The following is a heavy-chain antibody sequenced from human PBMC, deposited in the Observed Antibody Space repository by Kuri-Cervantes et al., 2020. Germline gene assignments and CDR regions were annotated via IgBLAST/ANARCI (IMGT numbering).Heavy chain of an antibody. D-gene: IGHD3-16*02. V-gene: IGHV3-23*01. CDR3: ARVDDGMITFGGVIAFDI. J-gene: IGHJ3*02. CDR2: ISGSGGST. CDR1: GFTFSSYA. Sequence: GESLKISCAASGFTFSSYAMSWVRQAPGKGLEWVSAISGSGGSTYYADSVKGRFTISRDNSKNTLYLQMNSLRAEDTAVYYCARVDDGMITFGGVIAFDIWGQGTMVTVSS.